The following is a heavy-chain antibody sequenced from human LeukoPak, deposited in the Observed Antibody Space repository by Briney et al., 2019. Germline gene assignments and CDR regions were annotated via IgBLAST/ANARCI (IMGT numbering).Heavy chain of an antibody. J-gene: IGHJ6*02. CDR2: ISYDGSNK. CDR1: GFTFSSYA. Sequence: GGSLRLSCAASGFTFSSYAMHWVRQAPGKGLEWVAVISYDGSNKYYADSVKGRFTISRDNSKNTLYLQMNSLRAEDTAVYYCARGAGCSSGFLYYYYYGMDVWGQGTTVTVSS. CDR3: ARGAGCSSGFLYYYYYGMDV. D-gene: IGHD6-19*01. V-gene: IGHV3-30-3*01.